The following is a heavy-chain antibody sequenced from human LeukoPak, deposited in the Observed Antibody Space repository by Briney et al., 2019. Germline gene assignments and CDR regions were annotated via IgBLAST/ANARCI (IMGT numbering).Heavy chain of an antibody. CDR2: IKQDGSES. CDR1: GLIFSNYW. V-gene: IGHV3-7*01. D-gene: IGHD2-15*01. J-gene: IGHJ4*02. CDR3: ARDGGYCSGSRCYYAY. Sequence: PGGSLRLSXAASGLIFSNYWMSWVRQAPGKGLEWVANIKQDGSESYYMDSVKGRFTTSRDNAKKSLYLQMNSLKAEDTAVYHCARDGGYCSGSRCYYAYWGQGTLVTVSS.